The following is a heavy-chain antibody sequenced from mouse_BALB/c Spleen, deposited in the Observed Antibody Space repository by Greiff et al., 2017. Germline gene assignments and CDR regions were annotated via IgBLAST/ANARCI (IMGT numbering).Heavy chain of an antibody. J-gene: IGHJ4*01. D-gene: IGHD1-2*01. Sequence: VQLQQSGPELVKPGASVKIPCKASGYTFTDYNMDWVKQSHGKSLEWIGDINPNNGGTIYNQKFKGKATLTVDKSSSTAYMELRSLTSEDTAVYYCARRPLLRLSYYAMDYWGQGTSVTVSS. CDR3: ARRPLLRLSYYAMDY. CDR2: INPNNGGT. V-gene: IGHV1-18*01. CDR1: GYTFTDYN.